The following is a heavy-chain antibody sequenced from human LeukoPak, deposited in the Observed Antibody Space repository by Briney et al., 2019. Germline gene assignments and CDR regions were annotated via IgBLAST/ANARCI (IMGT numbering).Heavy chain of an antibody. CDR1: GFTFSSYG. Sequence: PGGSLGLSCAASGFTFSSYGMHWVRQAPGKGLEWVAFIRYDGSNKYYADSVKGRFTISRVNSKNTLYLQMNSLRAEDTAVYYCAKDLTGAIDYWGQGTLVTVSS. CDR2: IRYDGSNK. J-gene: IGHJ4*02. V-gene: IGHV3-30*02. CDR3: AKDLTGAIDY. D-gene: IGHD1-20*01.